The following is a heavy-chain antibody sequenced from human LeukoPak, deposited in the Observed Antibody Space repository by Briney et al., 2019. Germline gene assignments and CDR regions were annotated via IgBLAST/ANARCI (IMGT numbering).Heavy chain of an antibody. Sequence: PSETLSLTCTVSGGSISSSSYYWGWIRQPPGKGLEWIGSIYYSGSTYYNPSLKSRVTISVDTSKNQFSLKLSSVTAADTAAYYCARHIDYSMRSPTGWFDPWGQGTLVTVSS. V-gene: IGHV4-39*01. CDR1: GGSISSSSYY. CDR2: IYYSGST. D-gene: IGHD4-11*01. J-gene: IGHJ5*02. CDR3: ARHIDYSMRSPTGWFDP.